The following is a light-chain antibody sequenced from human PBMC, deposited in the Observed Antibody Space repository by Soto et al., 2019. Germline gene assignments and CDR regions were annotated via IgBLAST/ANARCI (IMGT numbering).Light chain of an antibody. CDR3: SSFTSTTTYV. Sequence: QSVLTQPASVSGSPGQSIAISCTGTSSDVGSHDLVSWYQQQSGKVPKLIIYDVSSRPSGVSNRFSGSKSGNTASLTISGLQAEDEADYYCSSFTSTTTYVFGTRTKVTV. V-gene: IGLV2-14*02. CDR2: DVS. J-gene: IGLJ1*01. CDR1: SSDVGSHDL.